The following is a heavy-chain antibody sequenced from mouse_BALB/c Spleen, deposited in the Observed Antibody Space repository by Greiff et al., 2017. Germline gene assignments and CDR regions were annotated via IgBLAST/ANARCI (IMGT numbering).Heavy chain of an antibody. Sequence: EVQLVESGGGLVKPGGSLKLSCAASGFTFSDYYMYWVRQTPEKRLEWVATISDGGSYTYYPDSVKGRFTISRDNAKNNLYLQMSSLKSEDTAMYYCAREDYGSSPVAYWGQGTLVTVSA. J-gene: IGHJ3*01. CDR2: ISDGGSYT. CDR3: AREDYGSSPVAY. V-gene: IGHV5-4*02. D-gene: IGHD1-1*01. CDR1: GFTFSDYY.